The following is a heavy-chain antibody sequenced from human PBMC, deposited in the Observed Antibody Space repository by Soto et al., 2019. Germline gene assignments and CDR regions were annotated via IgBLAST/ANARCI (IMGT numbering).Heavy chain of an antibody. J-gene: IGHJ4*02. CDR3: ATMSSPGDSDILTGPFDK. V-gene: IGHV3-30-3*01. CDR1: GFTFSNYV. D-gene: IGHD3-9*01. Sequence: QVQLVESGGGVVQPGRSLRLSCAASGFTFSNYVIHWVRQAPGKGLEWVAVTSYDGNTKYYADSVKGRFTISREKSRNTVSLQMSSLRAEDTAVYYCATMSSPGDSDILTGPFDKWGQGALVTVSS. CDR2: TSYDGNTK.